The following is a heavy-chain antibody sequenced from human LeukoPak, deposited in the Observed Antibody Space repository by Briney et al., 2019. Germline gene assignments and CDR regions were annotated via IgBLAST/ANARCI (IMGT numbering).Heavy chain of an antibody. CDR3: AARGDGYNSFDY. J-gene: IGHJ4*02. Sequence: SQTLSLTRTVSGGSISSGDYYWSWIRQPPGKGLEWIGYIYYSGSTYYNPSLKSRVTISVDTSKNQFSLKLSSVTAADTAVYYCAARGDGYNSFDYWGQGTLVTVSS. D-gene: IGHD5-24*01. CDR1: GGSISSGDYY. CDR2: IYYSGST. V-gene: IGHV4-30-4*08.